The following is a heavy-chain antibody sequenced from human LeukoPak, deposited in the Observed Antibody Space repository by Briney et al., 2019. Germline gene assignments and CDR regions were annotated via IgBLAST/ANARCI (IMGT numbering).Heavy chain of an antibody. J-gene: IGHJ5*01. CDR3: ARDRQGLDS. CDR1: GHTFTGYN. V-gene: IGHV1-2*02. CDR2: INSDSGDT. Sequence: ASVKLSCKSSGHTFTGYNMHWVRQRPGPGPERMGWINSDSGDTNYAQKFQGRVTITRDTSISTAYMDLSRLRSDDTAVYCSARDRQGLDSWGQGTLVTVSS.